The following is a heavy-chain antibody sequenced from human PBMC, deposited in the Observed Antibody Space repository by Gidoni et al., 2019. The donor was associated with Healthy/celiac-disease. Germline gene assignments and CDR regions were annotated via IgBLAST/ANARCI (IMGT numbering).Heavy chain of an antibody. CDR3: ARFRNYYDSSGYYQFDAFDI. CDR2: IYTSGST. J-gene: IGHJ3*02. V-gene: IGHV4-61*02. CDR1: GGSISSGSYY. Sequence: QVQLQESGPGLVKPSQTLSLTCTVSGGSISSGSYYCSWIRQPAGKGLEWIGRIYTSGSTNYNPSLKSRVTMSVDTSKNQFSLKLSSVTAADTAVYYCARFRNYYDSSGYYQFDAFDIWGQGTMVTVSS. D-gene: IGHD3-22*01.